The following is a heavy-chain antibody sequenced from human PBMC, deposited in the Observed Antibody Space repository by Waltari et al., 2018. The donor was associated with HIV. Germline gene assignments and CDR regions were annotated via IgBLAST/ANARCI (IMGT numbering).Heavy chain of an antibody. CDR1: EFTFINYG. Sequence: EVQLVESGGGLVQPGGSLRLSCAASEFTFINYGMTWVRQAPGKGLEWVANIKQDESEKYYVDSVKGRFTISRDNAKNSLFLQMNSLRAEDTAVYYCAREALYDSSGYYFDYWGQGTLVTVSS. V-gene: IGHV3-7*01. J-gene: IGHJ4*02. CDR3: AREALYDSSGYYFDY. D-gene: IGHD3-22*01. CDR2: IKQDESEK.